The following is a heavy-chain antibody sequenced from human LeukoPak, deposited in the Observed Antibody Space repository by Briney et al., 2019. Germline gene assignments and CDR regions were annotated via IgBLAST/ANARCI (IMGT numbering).Heavy chain of an antibody. Sequence: GGSLRLSCAASGFTFSIYSMNWVRQAPGKGLEWISYISNSGSTTHYADSVKGRFTISRDNAKNSLYLQMNSLRGEDTAVYYCARTRGVGPAGYFDPWGRGTLVTVSS. CDR2: ISNSGSTT. J-gene: IGHJ2*01. CDR3: ARTRGVGPAGYFDP. D-gene: IGHD1-26*01. V-gene: IGHV3-48*04. CDR1: GFTFSIYS.